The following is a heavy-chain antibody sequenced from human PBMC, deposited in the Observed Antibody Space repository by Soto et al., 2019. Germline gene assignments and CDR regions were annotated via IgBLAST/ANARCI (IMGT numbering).Heavy chain of an antibody. J-gene: IGHJ4*02. CDR1: GGSISGSY. CDR3: ARSVAVPGAHIGY. CDR2: VYYTGST. D-gene: IGHD6-19*01. Sequence: SETLSLTCSVSGGSISGSYWSWIRQSPGKGLEWLGYVYYTGSTNYSPSLRSRVSISVDTSKNEFSLRLSSVTAADTAVYFCARSVAVPGAHIGYWGQGTQVTVSS. V-gene: IGHV4-59*01.